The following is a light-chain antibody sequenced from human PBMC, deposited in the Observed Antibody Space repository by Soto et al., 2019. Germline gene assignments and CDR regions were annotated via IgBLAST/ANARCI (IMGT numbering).Light chain of an antibody. Sequence: EILLTQSPGTLSSSPGERVTLSCRASQSVSSTYLSWYQLKPDQAPRLLIYGASTRATGIPDRFSGSGSGTDFTLTISRLEPEDFAVYYCQQYGFSYRAFGQGTKV. CDR2: GAS. CDR1: QSVSSTY. J-gene: IGKJ1*01. V-gene: IGKV3-20*01. CDR3: QQYGFSYRA.